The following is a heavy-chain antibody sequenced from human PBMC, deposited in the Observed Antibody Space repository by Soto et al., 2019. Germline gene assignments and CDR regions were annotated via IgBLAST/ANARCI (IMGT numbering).Heavy chain of an antibody. Sequence: SETLSLTCAVYGGSFSGYYWSWIRQPPGKGLEWIGEINHSGSTNYNPSLKSRVTISVDTSKNQFSLKLSSVTAADTAVYYCAREVVYIYYYYYMDVWGKGTTVTVSS. CDR2: INHSGST. D-gene: IGHD1-20*01. CDR1: GGSFSGYY. CDR3: AREVVYIYYYYYMDV. J-gene: IGHJ6*03. V-gene: IGHV4-34*01.